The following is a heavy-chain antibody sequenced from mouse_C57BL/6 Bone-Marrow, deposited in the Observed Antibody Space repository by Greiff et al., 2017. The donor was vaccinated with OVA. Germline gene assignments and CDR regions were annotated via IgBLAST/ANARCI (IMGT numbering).Heavy chain of an antibody. CDR1: GYSITSGYY. CDR2: ISYDGSN. Sequence: ESGPGLVKPSQSLSLTCSVTGYSITSGYYWNWIRQFPGNKLEWMGYISYDGSNNYHPSLKNRISITRDTSKNQFFLQLNSVTTEDTATYYCARDYGGYFDVWGTGTTVTVSS. V-gene: IGHV3-6*01. CDR3: ARDYGGYFDV. J-gene: IGHJ1*03. D-gene: IGHD1-1*01.